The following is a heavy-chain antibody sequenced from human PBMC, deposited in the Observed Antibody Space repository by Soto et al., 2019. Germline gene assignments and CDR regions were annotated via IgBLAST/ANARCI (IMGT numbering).Heavy chain of an antibody. CDR1: GDSISSVDYF. V-gene: IGHV4-30-4*01. CDR3: ARGRYCLTGRCFPNWFDS. Sequence: SETLSLTCSVSGDSISSVDYFWAWIRQPPGQALEYIGYIYKSATTYYNPSFESRVAISLDTSKSQFSLNVTSVTAADTAVYFCARGRYCLTGRCFPNWFDSWGQGTLVTDSS. J-gene: IGHJ5*01. CDR2: IYKSATT. D-gene: IGHD2-15*01.